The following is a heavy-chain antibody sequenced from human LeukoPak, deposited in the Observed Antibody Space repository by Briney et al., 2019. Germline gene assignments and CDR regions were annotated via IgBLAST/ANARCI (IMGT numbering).Heavy chain of an antibody. V-gene: IGHV3-13*01. J-gene: IGHJ6*02. D-gene: IGHD4-23*01. Sequence: GGSLRLSCAASGFTFSSYDMHWVRQPTGKGLEWVSAIGTAGDTYYPGSVKGRFTISRENAKNSLHLQMNSLRAEDTAVYYRARALPDYGGDSRYYYGLDVWGQGTTVTVSS. CDR2: IGTAGDT. CDR1: GFTFSSYD. CDR3: ARALPDYGGDSRYYYGLDV.